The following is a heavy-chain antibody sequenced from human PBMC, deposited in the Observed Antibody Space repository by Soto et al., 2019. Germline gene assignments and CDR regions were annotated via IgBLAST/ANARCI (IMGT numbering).Heavy chain of an antibody. D-gene: IGHD6-13*01. CDR2: IYYSGST. J-gene: IGHJ4*02. Sequence: PSETLSLTCTVSGGSISSGDYYWSWIRQPPGKGLEWIGYIYYSGSTYYNPSLKSRVTISVDTSKNQFSLKLSSVTAADTAVYYCARERQQLDWDYWGQGTLVTVSS. V-gene: IGHV4-30-4*01. CDR3: ARERQQLDWDY. CDR1: GGSISSGDYY.